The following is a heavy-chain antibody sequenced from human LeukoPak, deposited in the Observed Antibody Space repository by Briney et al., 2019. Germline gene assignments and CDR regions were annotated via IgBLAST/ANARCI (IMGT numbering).Heavy chain of an antibody. D-gene: IGHD6-13*01. CDR1: GFTFSDYE. V-gene: IGHV3-48*03. CDR3: AKDLSIGIAAAGPFDY. J-gene: IGHJ4*02. Sequence: GGSLRLSCAASGFTFSDYEMNWVRQAPGKGLEWVSYISSSGATIHYADSVKGRFTISRDNPKNTLYLQMNSLRAEDTAVYYCAKDLSIGIAAAGPFDYWGQGTLVTVSS. CDR2: ISSSGATI.